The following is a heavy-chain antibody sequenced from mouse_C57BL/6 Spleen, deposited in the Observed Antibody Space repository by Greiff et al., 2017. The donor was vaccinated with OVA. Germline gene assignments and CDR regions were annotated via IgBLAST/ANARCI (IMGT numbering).Heavy chain of an antibody. J-gene: IGHJ4*01. V-gene: IGHV1-82*01. CDR1: GYAFSSSW. D-gene: IGHD4-1*01. Sequence: VQRVESGPELVKPGASVKISCKASGYAFSSSWMNWVKQRPGKGLEWIGRIYPGDGDTNYNGKFKGKATLTADKSSSTAYMQLSSLTSEDSAVYFCARSGGTYAKDYWGQGTSVTVSS. CDR2: IYPGDGDT. CDR3: ARSGGTYAKDY.